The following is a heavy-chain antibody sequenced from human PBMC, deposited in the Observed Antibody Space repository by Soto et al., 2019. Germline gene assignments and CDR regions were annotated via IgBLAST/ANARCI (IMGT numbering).Heavy chain of an antibody. Sequence: SETLSLTCTVTGGAISCYYWTWIRQSDGEGLEWIGRIYSSGSTNYNPSLKSRVTISLDTSMNNFSLRLSSVTAADTAVYYCARGQRFSDWFDPWGQGTSVT. CDR2: IYSSGST. V-gene: IGHV4-4*07. CDR3: ARGQRFSDWFDP. D-gene: IGHD3-3*01. CDR1: GGAISCYY. J-gene: IGHJ5*02.